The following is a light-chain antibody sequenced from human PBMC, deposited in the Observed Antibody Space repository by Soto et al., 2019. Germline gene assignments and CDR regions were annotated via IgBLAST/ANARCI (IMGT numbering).Light chain of an antibody. CDR1: QSVSSK. J-gene: IGKJ1*01. Sequence: EIVMTQSPATLSVSPGERATLPCRASQSVSSKLAWYQQKPGQAPRLLIYAASTRATGIPARFSGSGSGTEFALTISSLQSEDFAVYYCQQYNNWPWTFGQGTKVDIK. CDR2: AAS. CDR3: QQYNNWPWT. V-gene: IGKV3-15*01.